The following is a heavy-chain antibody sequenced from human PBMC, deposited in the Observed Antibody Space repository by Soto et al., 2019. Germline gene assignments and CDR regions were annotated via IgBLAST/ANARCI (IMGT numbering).Heavy chain of an antibody. CDR2: IYYSGST. Sequence: SETLSLTCTVSGGSISSSSYYWGWIRQPPGKGLEWIGSIYYSGSTYYNPSLKSRVTTSVDTSKNQFSLKLSSVTAADTAVYYCARFYDSSGYYEDYWGQGTLVTVS. D-gene: IGHD3-22*01. CDR1: GGSISSSSYY. CDR3: ARFYDSSGYYEDY. V-gene: IGHV4-39*01. J-gene: IGHJ4*02.